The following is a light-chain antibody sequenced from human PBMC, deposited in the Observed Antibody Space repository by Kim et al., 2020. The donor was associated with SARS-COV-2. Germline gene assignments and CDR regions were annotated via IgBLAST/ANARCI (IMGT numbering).Light chain of an antibody. V-gene: IGKV2-30*02. J-gene: IGKJ2*01. CDR2: RVS. Sequence: DVVMTQSPHSLPVTLGQPASISCRSSQGLEHRDGNTYLSWFQQRPGQSPRRLFYRVSNRDSGVPDRFNGSGSGTDFTLKISRVEAEDVAVYYCMQGTHWYTFGQGTKLEI. CDR3: MQGTHWYT. CDR1: QGLEHRDGNTY.